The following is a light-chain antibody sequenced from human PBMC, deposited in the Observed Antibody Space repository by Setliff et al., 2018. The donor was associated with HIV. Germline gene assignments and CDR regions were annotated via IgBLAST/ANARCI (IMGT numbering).Light chain of an antibody. V-gene: IGLV1-47*01. Sequence: QSALAQPPSASGTPGQRVTISCSGSSSNIGSNYVYWYQQFPGTAPKLLIYRNNQRPSGVPDRFSGSKSGTSASLAISGLRSEDEADYYCAAWDDSLSAYVVFGGGTKGTVL. CDR2: RNN. J-gene: IGLJ2*01. CDR1: SSNIGSNY. CDR3: AAWDDSLSAYVV.